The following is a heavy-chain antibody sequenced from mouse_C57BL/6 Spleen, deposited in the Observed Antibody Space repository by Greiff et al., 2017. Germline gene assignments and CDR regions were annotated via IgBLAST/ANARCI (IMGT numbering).Heavy chain of an antibody. Sequence: VKLMESGAELVKPGASVKISCKASGYAFSSYWMNWVKQRPGKGLEWIGQIYPGDGDTNYNGKFKGKATLTADKSSSTAYMQLSSLTSEDSAVXFCARCYYGSSSYYFDYWGQGTTLTVSS. CDR3: ARCYYGSSSYYFDY. D-gene: IGHD1-1*01. V-gene: IGHV1-80*01. CDR2: IYPGDGDT. CDR1: GYAFSSYW. J-gene: IGHJ2*01.